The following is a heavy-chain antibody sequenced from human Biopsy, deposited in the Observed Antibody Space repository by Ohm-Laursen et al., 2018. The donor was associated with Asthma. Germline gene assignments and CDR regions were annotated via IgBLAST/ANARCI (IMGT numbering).Heavy chain of an antibody. V-gene: IGHV3-30*03. D-gene: IGHD2-21*02. CDR1: GFRFPIYG. Sequence: SSLRLSCAAPGFRFPIYGMHWVRQGPGKGPEWVALISYDGRETGYGDSVKGRFTISRDSSKNTVYLQMNSLRAEDTAVYYCASYEVVTGILPMDVWGQGATVTVSS. J-gene: IGHJ6*02. CDR2: ISYDGRET. CDR3: ASYEVVTGILPMDV.